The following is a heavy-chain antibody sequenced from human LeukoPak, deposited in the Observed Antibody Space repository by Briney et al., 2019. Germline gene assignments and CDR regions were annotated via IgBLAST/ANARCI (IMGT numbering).Heavy chain of an antibody. Sequence: GGSLRLSCAASGFTFSSYCMHWVRQAPGKGLEWVAVISYDGSNKYYADSVKGRFTISRDNSKNTLYLQMNSLRAEDTAVYYCASDIVVVQARFESDYWGQGTLVTVSS. V-gene: IGHV3-30*03. CDR3: ASDIVVVQARFESDY. CDR1: GFTFSSYC. D-gene: IGHD2-2*01. CDR2: ISYDGSNK. J-gene: IGHJ4*02.